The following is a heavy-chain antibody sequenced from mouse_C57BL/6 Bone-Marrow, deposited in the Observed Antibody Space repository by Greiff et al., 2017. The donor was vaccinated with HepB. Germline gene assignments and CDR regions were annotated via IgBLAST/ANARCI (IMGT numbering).Heavy chain of an antibody. Sequence: QVQLKQPGAELVKPGASVKMSCKASGYTFTSYWITWVKQRPGQGLEWIGDIYPGSGSTNYNEKFKSKATLTVDTSSSTAYMQLSSLTSEDSAVYYCARSDYDYDVRAMDYWGQGTSVTVSS. J-gene: IGHJ4*01. V-gene: IGHV1-55*01. CDR1: GYTFTSYW. CDR3: ARSDYDYDVRAMDY. CDR2: IYPGSGST. D-gene: IGHD2-4*01.